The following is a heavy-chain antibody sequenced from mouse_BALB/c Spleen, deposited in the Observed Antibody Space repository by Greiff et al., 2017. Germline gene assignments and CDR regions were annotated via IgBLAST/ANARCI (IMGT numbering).Heavy chain of an antibody. J-gene: IGHJ3*01. CDR1: GFTFSDYY. CDR2: ISSGGGNT. V-gene: IGHV5-9*03. Sequence: EVKLVESGGGLVKPGGSLKLSCAASGFTFSDYYMYWVRQTPEKRLEWVATISSGGGNTYYPDSVKGRFTISRDNAKNNLYLQMSSLRSEDTALYYCARYRGAYWGQGTLVTVSA. CDR3: ARYRGAY.